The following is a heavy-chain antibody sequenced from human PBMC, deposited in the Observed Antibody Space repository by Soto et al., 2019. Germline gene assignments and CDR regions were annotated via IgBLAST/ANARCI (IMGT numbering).Heavy chain of an antibody. Sequence: EVQLVESGGGLVKPGGSLRLSCAASGFTFSSYSMNWVRQAPGKGLEWVSSISSSSSYIYYADSVKGRFTISRDNAKNSLYLQMNSLRAEDTAVYYCARARREAAVAAFDYWGQGTLVTVSS. D-gene: IGHD6-19*01. J-gene: IGHJ4*02. CDR2: ISSSSSYI. CDR3: ARARREAAVAAFDY. CDR1: GFTFSSYS. V-gene: IGHV3-21*01.